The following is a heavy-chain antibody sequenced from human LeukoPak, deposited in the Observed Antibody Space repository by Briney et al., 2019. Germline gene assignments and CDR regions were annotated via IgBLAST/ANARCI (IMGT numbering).Heavy chain of an antibody. CDR3: ARESTRDFSSWFDS. CDR2: IIPILGIA. J-gene: IGHJ5*01. CDR1: GGTFSSYA. Sequence: ASVKVSCKASGGTFSSYAISWVRQAPGQGLEWMGRIIPILGIANYAQKFQGRVTITADKSTSTAYMELSSLRSEDTAVYYCARESTRDFSSWFDSWGQGTLVTVSS. V-gene: IGHV1-69*04.